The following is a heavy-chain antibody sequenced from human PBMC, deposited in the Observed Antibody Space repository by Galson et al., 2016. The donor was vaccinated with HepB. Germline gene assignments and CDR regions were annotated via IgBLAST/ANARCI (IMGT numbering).Heavy chain of an antibody. V-gene: IGHV3-23*01. Sequence: SLRLSCAASGFTFSNYTMSWVRQAPGKGLEWVSGISASGGSTHYEDSLKGRFIISRDNSKNPVYLQMNSLRAEDTAVYYCAKSGLPVSTFHYWGQGTLVTVSS. D-gene: IGHD5/OR15-5a*01. CDR1: GFTFSNYT. CDR2: ISASGGST. J-gene: IGHJ4*02. CDR3: AKSGLPVSTFHY.